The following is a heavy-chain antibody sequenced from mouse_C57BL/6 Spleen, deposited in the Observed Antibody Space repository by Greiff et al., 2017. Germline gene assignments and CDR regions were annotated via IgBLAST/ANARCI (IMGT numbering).Heavy chain of an antibody. D-gene: IGHD1-1*01. CDR3: ARNTPDYYGSSYGYFDV. CDR2: IWSGGST. V-gene: IGHV2-2*01. CDR1: GFSLTSYG. Sequence: VKLVESGPGLVQPSQSLPITCTVSGFSLTSYGVHWVRQSPGKGLEWLGVIWSGGSTDYNAAFISRLSISKDNSKSQVFFKMNSLQADDTAIYYCARNTPDYYGSSYGYFDVWGTGTTVTVSS. J-gene: IGHJ1*03.